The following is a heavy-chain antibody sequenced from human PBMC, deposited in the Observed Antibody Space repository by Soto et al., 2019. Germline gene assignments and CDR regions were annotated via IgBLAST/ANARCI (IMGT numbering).Heavy chain of an antibody. Sequence: QVHLQESGSGLVRPSQTLSLTCAVSGGSVSSGGFSWSWIPHPPGKGLEWVGYISESGTTNYNPALNSRVPISLDRSKNQFSLRWDSVTTADTAMYYGARETTARFDPGGQGTLVTVSP. CDR1: GGSVSSGGFS. J-gene: IGHJ5*02. V-gene: IGHV4-30-2*01. D-gene: IGHD1-1*01. CDR2: ISESGTT. CDR3: ARETTARFDP.